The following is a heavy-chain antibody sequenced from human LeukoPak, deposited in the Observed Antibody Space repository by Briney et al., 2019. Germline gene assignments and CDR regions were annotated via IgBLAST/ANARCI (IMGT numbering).Heavy chain of an antibody. J-gene: IGHJ3*02. CDR3: ARDLAVVTAFGQHSFDI. CDR2: LSTDNGDT. CDR1: AYTFTRYG. D-gene: IGHD2-21*02. V-gene: IGHV1-18*01. Sequence: ASVKVSCKASAYTFTRYGISWVRQAPGQGLEWMGWLSTDNGDTNYAQKFQGRVTMTTDTSTTTAHMELRSLTSDDTAIYYCARDLAVVTAFGQHSFDIWGQGTMVTVSS.